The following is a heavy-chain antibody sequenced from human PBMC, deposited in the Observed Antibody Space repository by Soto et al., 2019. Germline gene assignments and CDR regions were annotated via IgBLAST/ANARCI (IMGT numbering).Heavy chain of an antibody. CDR3: AKDLSSLGWLALGAPFDS. Sequence: EVHLLESGGDVVQPGRSLRLSCAASGFTFRNYAMNWIRQAPGKGLEWLSSISANGRNAYYADSVKGRFTISRDRSKNTLYLQLDSLRVEDTAIYFCAKDLSSLGWLALGAPFDSCGQGTLVTVSP. CDR1: GFTFRNYA. D-gene: IGHD3-22*01. V-gene: IGHV3-23*01. CDR2: ISANGRNA. J-gene: IGHJ4*02.